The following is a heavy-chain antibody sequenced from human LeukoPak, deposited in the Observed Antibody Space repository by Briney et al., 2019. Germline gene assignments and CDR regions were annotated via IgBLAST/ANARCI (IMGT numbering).Heavy chain of an antibody. CDR2: IYHSGST. CDR3: ARSEGSQRFDY. J-gene: IGHJ4*02. D-gene: IGHD1-1*01. V-gene: IGHV4-30-2*01. Sequence: PSGTLSLTCAVSGGSISSGGYSWSWIRQPPGKGLEWIGYIYHSGSTYYNPSLKSRVTISVDRSKNQFSLKLSSVTAADTAVYYCARSEGSQRFDYWGQGTLVTVSS. CDR1: GGSISSGGYS.